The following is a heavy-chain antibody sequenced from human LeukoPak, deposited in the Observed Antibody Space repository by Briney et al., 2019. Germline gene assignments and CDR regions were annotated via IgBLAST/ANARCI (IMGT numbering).Heavy chain of an antibody. CDR1: GGTFSSYA. Sequence: WVKVSCKASGGTFSSYAISWVRQAPGQGLEWMGWIIPIFGTANYAQKFQGRVTITTDESMSTAYMELSSLRSEDTAVYYCARDLGVGARGGSYYFDYWGQGTLVTVSS. CDR3: ARDLGVGARGGSYYFDY. V-gene: IGHV1-69*05. D-gene: IGHD1-26*01. CDR2: IIPIFGTA. J-gene: IGHJ4*02.